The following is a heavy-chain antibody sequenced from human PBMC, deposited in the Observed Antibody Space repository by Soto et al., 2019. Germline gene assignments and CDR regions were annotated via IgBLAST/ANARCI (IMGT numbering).Heavy chain of an antibody. D-gene: IGHD3-3*01. V-gene: IGHV4-39*01. CDR2: VYYNGFT. CDR3: ARQDDFWSGSNWFDP. Sequence: SETLSLTCTVSGGSITNTNYYWGWVRQPPGKGLEWIGNVYYNGFTYYNPSLKSRVTMFVDTSKNHFSLKMTFVTAADTAVYYCARQDDFWSGSNWFDPWGQGTLVTVSS. J-gene: IGHJ5*02. CDR1: GGSITNTNYY.